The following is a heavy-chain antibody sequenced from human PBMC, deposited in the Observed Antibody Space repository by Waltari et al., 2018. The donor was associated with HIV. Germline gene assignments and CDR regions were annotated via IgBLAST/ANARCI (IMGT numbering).Heavy chain of an antibody. CDR3: AKDSRRTSGWYYFDY. CDR2: ITDRGGTT. D-gene: IGHD6-19*01. Sequence: EVQLLESGGGLVQPGGSLRLSCAASGFSSRVYPMSWVRQAPGKGLEWVSAITDRGGTTYYADSVKGRFTISRDNSKNTLYLQMNSLRAEDTAVYYCAKDSRRTSGWYYFDYWGQGTLVTVSS. V-gene: IGHV3-23*01. J-gene: IGHJ4*02. CDR1: GFSSRVYP.